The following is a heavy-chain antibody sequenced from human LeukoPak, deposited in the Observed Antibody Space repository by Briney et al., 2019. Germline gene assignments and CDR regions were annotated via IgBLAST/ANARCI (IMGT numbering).Heavy chain of an antibody. Sequence: GSVKVSCKASGYTFTSYDINWVRQAAGQGREWMGLIYLNSGNPDSAQQSQGSVTMTRNPSITTAYMELSSLRSADPAVYYCARGLGSPVGRNYWGQGTLVTVSS. CDR2: IYLNSGNP. D-gene: IGHD1-26*01. CDR1: GYTFTSYD. V-gene: IGHV1-8*01. CDR3: ARGLGSPVGRNY. J-gene: IGHJ4*02.